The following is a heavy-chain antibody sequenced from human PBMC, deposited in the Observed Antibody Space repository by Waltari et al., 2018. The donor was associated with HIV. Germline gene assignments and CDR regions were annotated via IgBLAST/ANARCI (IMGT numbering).Heavy chain of an antibody. CDR1: GYPFSDND. V-gene: IGHV1-8*01. Sequence: QVQLVQSGTEVKEPGASLKVSCKASGYPFSDNDINWVRQAPGQGLEWMGWMNPKTRNTGFAQTLQGRVILTRDASMNTAYMELNNLTSGDTAVYYCARQGAGDYGDYLFDYWGQGTLLTVSS. CDR2: MNPKTRNT. D-gene: IGHD4-17*01. CDR3: ARQGAGDYGDYLFDY. J-gene: IGHJ4*02.